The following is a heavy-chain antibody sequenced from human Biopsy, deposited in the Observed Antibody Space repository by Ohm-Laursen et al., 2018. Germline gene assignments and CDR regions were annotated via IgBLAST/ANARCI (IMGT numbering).Heavy chain of an antibody. CDR3: ARATNSTGWPYYSFYGMDV. J-gene: IGHJ6*02. D-gene: IGHD2/OR15-2a*01. V-gene: IGHV4-59*01. CDR1: GGSISSDY. CDR2: IYYSGST. Sequence: SETLSLTCTVSGGSISSDYWSWIRQTPGKGLEWLGYIYYSGSTNYNPSLKSRVTISVDTSKNQFPLRMNTVTAADTAVYYCARATNSTGWPYYSFYGMDVWGQGTTVTVSS.